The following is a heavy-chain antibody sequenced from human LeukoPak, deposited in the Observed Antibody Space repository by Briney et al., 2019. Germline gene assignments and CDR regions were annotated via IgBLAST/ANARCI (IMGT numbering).Heavy chain of an antibody. V-gene: IGHV3-21*01. J-gene: IGHJ4*02. D-gene: IGHD4-17*01. CDR2: ISSSSSYI. CDR1: GFTFSSYS. CDR3: ARDRNGDYFDY. Sequence: GGSLRLSCAASGFTFSSYSMNWVRQAPGKWLEWVSSISSSSSYIYYADSVKGRFTISRDNAKNSLYLQMNSLRAEDTAVYYCARDRNGDYFDYWGQGTLVTVSS.